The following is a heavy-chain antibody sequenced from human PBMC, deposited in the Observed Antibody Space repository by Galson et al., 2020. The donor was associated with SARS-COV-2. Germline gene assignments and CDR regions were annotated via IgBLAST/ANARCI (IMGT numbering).Heavy chain of an antibody. J-gene: IGHJ4*01. V-gene: IGHV2-5*01. CDR1: GFSLDSGGVS. CDR2: IYWNDDK. D-gene: IGHD7-27*01. CDR3: ARSPDWGNRVDY. Sequence: SGPTLVKPTQTLTLTCTFSGFSLDSGGVSVGWIRQPPGKALEWLTYIYWNDDKRYSPTLKSRLTVTKDTSRNQVVLTMTNMAPVDTATYYCARSPDWGNRVDYWSLGILVTVSS.